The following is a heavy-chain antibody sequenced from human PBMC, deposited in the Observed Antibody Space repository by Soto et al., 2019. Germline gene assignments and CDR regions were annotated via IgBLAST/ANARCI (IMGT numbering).Heavy chain of an antibody. CDR1: GFTFSIYT. J-gene: IGHJ4*02. V-gene: IGHV3-21*01. Sequence: GGSLRVSCAASGFTFSIYTMNWVRQSPGKGPEWVSSISQTGEYIFYADSVKGRFTVSRDNAKNSVYLEMNSLSAEDTALYYCARESEDLTSNFDYWGQGTLVTVSS. CDR2: ISQTGEYI. CDR3: ARESEDLTSNFDY.